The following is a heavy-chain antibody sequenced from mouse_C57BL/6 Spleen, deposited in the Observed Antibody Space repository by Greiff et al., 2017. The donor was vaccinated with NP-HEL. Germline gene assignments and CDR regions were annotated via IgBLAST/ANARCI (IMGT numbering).Heavy chain of an antibody. J-gene: IGHJ2*01. D-gene: IGHD3-2*02. V-gene: IGHV1-82*01. CDR3: ARLGTAQALYDY. CDR2: IYPGDGDT. Sequence: VQLQQSGPELVKPGASVKISCKASGYAFSSSWMNWVKQRPGKGLEWIGRIYPGDGDTNYNGKLKGKATLSAAKSSSTAYMQLSSLTSKDSAVYFCARLGTAQALYDYWGQGTTLTVSS. CDR1: GYAFSSSW.